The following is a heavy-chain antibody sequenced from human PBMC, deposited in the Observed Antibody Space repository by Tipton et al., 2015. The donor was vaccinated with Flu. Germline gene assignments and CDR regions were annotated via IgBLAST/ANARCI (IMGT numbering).Heavy chain of an antibody. Sequence: SLRLSCAASGFTFSIFWMHWVRQTPGKGLVCVARANHDGSATGYADSVKGRFTISRDNAKNTVYLQMNSLRAEDTAVYYCAREGDNYYDSSGYPHDGFDIWGQGTTVTVSS. CDR2: ANHDGSAT. V-gene: IGHV3-74*01. CDR3: AREGDNYYDSSGYPHDGFDI. D-gene: IGHD3-22*01. CDR1: GFTFSIFW. J-gene: IGHJ3*02.